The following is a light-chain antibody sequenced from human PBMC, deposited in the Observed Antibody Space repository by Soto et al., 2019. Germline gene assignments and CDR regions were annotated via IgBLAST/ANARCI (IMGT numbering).Light chain of an antibody. CDR3: QQSYTTPGT. CDR1: QSINIY. Sequence: ETHMTQKQSYMSASLGDGHIVGRRARQSINIYLNWYQQKPGKAPKLLMYAASSLQRGVPSRFSGSGPETHYTLAISGLQPEDSATYNCQQSYTTPGTVGQGTRVDIK. CDR2: AAS. J-gene: IGKJ1*01. V-gene: IGKV1-39*01.